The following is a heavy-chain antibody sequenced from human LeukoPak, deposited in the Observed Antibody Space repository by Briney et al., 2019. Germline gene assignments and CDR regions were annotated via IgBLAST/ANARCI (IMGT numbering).Heavy chain of an antibody. V-gene: IGHV3-30-3*01. CDR2: ISYDGSNK. CDR3: AREGYSSSWYDYYFDY. Sequence: GGSLRLSCAASGFTFSSYAMHWVRQAPGKGLEWVAVISYDGSNKYYADSVKGRFTISRDNSKNTLYLQMNSLRAEDTAVYYCAREGYSSSWYDYYFDYWGQGTLVTVSS. J-gene: IGHJ4*02. D-gene: IGHD6-13*01. CDR1: GFTFSSYA.